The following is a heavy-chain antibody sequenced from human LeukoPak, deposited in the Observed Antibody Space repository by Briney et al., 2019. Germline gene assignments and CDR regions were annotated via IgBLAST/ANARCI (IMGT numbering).Heavy chain of an antibody. J-gene: IGHJ6*03. D-gene: IGHD3-10*01. Sequence: ASVKVSCKASGYTFTNYGISWVRQAPGQGLEWMGWISAYNGNTNYAQKLQGRVTMTTDTSTSTAYMELRSLRSDDTAVYYCARGGLWFGELSPKDYYYYMDVWGKGTTVIISS. V-gene: IGHV1-18*01. CDR2: ISAYNGNT. CDR1: GYTFTNYG. CDR3: ARGGLWFGELSPKDYYYYMDV.